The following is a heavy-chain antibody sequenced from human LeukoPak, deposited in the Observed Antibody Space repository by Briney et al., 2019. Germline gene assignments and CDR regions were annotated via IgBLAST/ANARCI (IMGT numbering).Heavy chain of an antibody. CDR3: ARGGTYYPCIDY. CDR1: GYTFTTTY. J-gene: IGHJ4*02. Sequence: ASVKVSCKTSGYTFTTTYINWVRPAPGQGLEWMGWVSAYNGKTSYAQKFQGRVTMTIDTSTTTAYMDLTSLTSDDTAVYYCARGGTYYPCIDYWGQGTLVTVSS. CDR2: VSAYNGKT. D-gene: IGHD1-26*01. V-gene: IGHV1-18*01.